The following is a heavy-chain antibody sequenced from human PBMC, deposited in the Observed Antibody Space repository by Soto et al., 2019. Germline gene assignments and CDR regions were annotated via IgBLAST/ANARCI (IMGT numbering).Heavy chain of an antibody. J-gene: IGHJ4*02. CDR3: ARLGRYGDYAGVDS. CDR1: GGSISSGGYY. V-gene: IGHV4-31*03. CDR2: IYYSGST. D-gene: IGHD4-17*01. Sequence: SETLSLTCTVSGGSISSGGYYWSWIRQHPGKGLEWIGYIYYSGSTYYNPSLKSRVTISVDTSKNQFSLKLSSVTAADTAVYYCARLGRYGDYAGVDSWGQGTLVTVSS.